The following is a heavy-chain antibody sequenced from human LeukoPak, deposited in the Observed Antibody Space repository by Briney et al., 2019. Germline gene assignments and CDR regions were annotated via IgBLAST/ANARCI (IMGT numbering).Heavy chain of an antibody. D-gene: IGHD4-17*01. V-gene: IGHV3-21*01. CDR3: ARGANYGDYYPLYYFDS. CDR1: GFTFSSYS. J-gene: IGHJ4*02. Sequence: PGGSLRLSCAASGFTFSSYSMNWVRQAPGKGLEWVSSISSSSSYIYYADSVKGRFTISRDNAKNSLSLQMNTLTGEDTAVYYCARGANYGDYYPLYYFDSWGQGTLVTVSS. CDR2: ISSSSSYI.